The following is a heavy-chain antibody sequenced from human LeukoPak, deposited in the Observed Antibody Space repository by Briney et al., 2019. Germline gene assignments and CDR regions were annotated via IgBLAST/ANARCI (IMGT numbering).Heavy chain of an antibody. CDR1: GFTFSSYG. D-gene: IGHD4-17*01. V-gene: IGHV3-23*01. J-gene: IGHJ3*01. Sequence: GGSLRLSCAASGFTFSSYGMNWVRQAPGKGLEWVSAIIGSGGYTYYADSVKGRFTISRDNSKNTLYLQFSSLRAEDTAVFYCARSAGDPHAFDVWGQGTMVTVSS. CDR2: IIGSGGYT. CDR3: ARSAGDPHAFDV.